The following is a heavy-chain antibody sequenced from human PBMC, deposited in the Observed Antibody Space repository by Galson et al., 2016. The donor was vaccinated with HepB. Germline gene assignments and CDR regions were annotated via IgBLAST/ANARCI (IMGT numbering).Heavy chain of an antibody. CDR2: VYSSGST. V-gene: IGHV4-31*03. J-gene: IGHJ4*02. CDR3: ARSSGWQVDY. D-gene: IGHD6-19*01. Sequence: TLSLTCTVSKGSISSGGYFWSWIRQHPGKGLEWVGYVYSSGSTYYNPSLKSRATISADTSKNIFSLSLTSMTAADTALIYCARSSGWQVDYWGQGTLVTVSS. CDR1: KGSISSGGYF.